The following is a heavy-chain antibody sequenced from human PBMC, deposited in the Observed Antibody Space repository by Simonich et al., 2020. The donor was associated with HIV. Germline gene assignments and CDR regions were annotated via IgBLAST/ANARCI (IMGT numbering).Heavy chain of an antibody. Sequence: QVQLVQSGAEVKKPGASVKVSCKASGYTFTSYGISGVRQAPCQGLEGRGWISAYNGNTNYAQKLQGRVTIATDTSTSTAYMELRSLRSDDTAVYYCARVTGTTDDAFDIWGQGTMVTVSS. J-gene: IGHJ3*02. D-gene: IGHD1-7*01. CDR2: ISAYNGNT. CDR3: ARVTGTTDDAFDI. CDR1: GYTFTSYG. V-gene: IGHV1-18*01.